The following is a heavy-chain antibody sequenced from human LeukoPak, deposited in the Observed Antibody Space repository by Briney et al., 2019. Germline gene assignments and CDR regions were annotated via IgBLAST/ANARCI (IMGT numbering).Heavy chain of an antibody. CDR2: ISGSGGST. CDR1: GFTFSSYS. Sequence: GGSLRLSCAASGFTFSSYSMNWVRQAPGKGLEWVSAISGSGGSTYYADSVKGRFTISRDNSKNTLYLQMNSLRAEDTAVYYCASDMGIAAAGTGYWGQGTLVTVSS. J-gene: IGHJ4*02. V-gene: IGHV3-23*01. CDR3: ASDMGIAAAGTGY. D-gene: IGHD6-13*01.